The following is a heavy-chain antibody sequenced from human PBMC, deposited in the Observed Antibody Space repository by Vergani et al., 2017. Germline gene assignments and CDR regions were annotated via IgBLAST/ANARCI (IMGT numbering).Heavy chain of an antibody. D-gene: IGHD5-18*01. J-gene: IGHJ3*02. CDR2: IIPIFGTA. CDR3: ASFGGYSYGGDAFDI. CDR1: GYSFSSYD. V-gene: IGHV1-69*18. Sequence: QVQLVQSGAEVKKPGASVKVSCRASGYSFSSYDISWVRQATGQGLEWMGRIIPIFGTANYAQKFQGRVTITADESTSTAYMELSSLRSEDTAVYYCASFGGYSYGGDAFDIWGQGTMVTVSS.